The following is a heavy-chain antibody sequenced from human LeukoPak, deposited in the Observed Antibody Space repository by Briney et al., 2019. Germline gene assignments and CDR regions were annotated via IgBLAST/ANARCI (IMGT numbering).Heavy chain of an antibody. CDR1: GGSVSSGSYY. CDR3: ARVRRGDYVPDY. CDR2: IYYSEST. Sequence: PSETLSLTCTVSGGSVSSGSYYWSWIRQPPGKGLEWIGYIYYSESTNYNPSLKSRGTISVDTSKNQFSPKLSSVTAADTAVYYCARVRRGDYVPDYWGQGTLVTVSS. D-gene: IGHD4-17*01. V-gene: IGHV4-61*01. J-gene: IGHJ4*02.